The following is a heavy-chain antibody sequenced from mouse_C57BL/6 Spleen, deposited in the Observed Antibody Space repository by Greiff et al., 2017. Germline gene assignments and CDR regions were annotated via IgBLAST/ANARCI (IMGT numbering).Heavy chain of an antibody. CDR2: INPNHGGT. CDR1: GYKFTASN. D-gene: IGHD2-4*01. Sequence: VQLQQSGPELVKPGASVQIPCKASGYKFTASNLDWVKPSHGMSLEWVGDINPNHGGTTYNQKFKGKATLPVDQSSSTAYMELLSLTSDVTAVYDCARSRGLRPWFAYWGQGTLVTGSA. CDR3: ARSRGLRPWFAY. J-gene: IGHJ3*01. V-gene: IGHV1-18*01.